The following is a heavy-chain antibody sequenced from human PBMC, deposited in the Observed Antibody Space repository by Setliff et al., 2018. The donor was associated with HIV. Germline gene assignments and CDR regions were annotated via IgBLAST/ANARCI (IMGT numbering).Heavy chain of an antibody. J-gene: IGHJ4*02. CDR3: ARDVTKEMTMFGETIVASRGFFDS. CDR1: GYTFTDYY. CDR2: MNPHSGNT. V-gene: IGHV1-2*02. Sequence: GASVKVSCKASGYTFTDYYFHWVRQATGQGLEWMGWMNPHSGNTGYAQKFQGRVTMTRATSINTVYMDLRRLTSDDTAMYYCARDVTKEMTMFGETIVASRGFFDSWGQGTLVTVSS. D-gene: IGHD3-16*01.